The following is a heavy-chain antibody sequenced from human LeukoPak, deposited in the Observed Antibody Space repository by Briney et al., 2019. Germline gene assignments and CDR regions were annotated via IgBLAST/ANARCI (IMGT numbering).Heavy chain of an antibody. D-gene: IGHD1-26*01. CDR3: ARVVGSTMRAPFDF. CDR1: GFIFSNYG. Sequence: PGRSLRLSCAASGFIFSNYGMHWVRQAPGKGLEWMALTWYDESNKYYADSVRGRFTISRDNAKNTLYLQMNSLRAEDTAVYYCARVVGSTMRAPFDFWGQGMLVTVSS. J-gene: IGHJ4*02. V-gene: IGHV3-33*01. CDR2: TWYDESNK.